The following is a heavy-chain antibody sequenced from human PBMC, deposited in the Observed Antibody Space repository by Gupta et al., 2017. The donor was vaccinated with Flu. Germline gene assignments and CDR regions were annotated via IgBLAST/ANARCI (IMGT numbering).Heavy chain of an antibody. CDR3: VRDHLGTGAAFDV. CDR2: GRNRANGYTT. CDR1: GFTCGGHH. Sequence: EVQLVESGGGLVQPGGSLRLSCVGSGFTCGGHHMDWVRQGPGKGLEGVGGGRNRANGYTTEYDASVKGRCSISRDDRESSVYLQRNSLRIEDTAVYYCVRDHLGTGAAFDVWGQGTMVTVSS. V-gene: IGHV3-72*01. J-gene: IGHJ3*01. D-gene: IGHD1-1*01.